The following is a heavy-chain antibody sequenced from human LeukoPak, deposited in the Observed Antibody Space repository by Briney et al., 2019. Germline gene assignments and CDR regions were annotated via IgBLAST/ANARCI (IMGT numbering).Heavy chain of an antibody. CDR1: GGSISSSSYY. CDR2: IYYSGST. CDR3: ARTASMVRGVIRYYYYYYMDV. Sequence: SETLSLTCTVSGGSISSSSYYWGWLRQPPGKGLEWIGSIYYSGSTYYNPSLKSRFTISVDTSRTQFSLKLSSVTAADTAVYYCARTASMVRGVIRYYYYYYMDVWGKGTTVTISS. D-gene: IGHD3-10*01. V-gene: IGHV4-39*07. J-gene: IGHJ6*03.